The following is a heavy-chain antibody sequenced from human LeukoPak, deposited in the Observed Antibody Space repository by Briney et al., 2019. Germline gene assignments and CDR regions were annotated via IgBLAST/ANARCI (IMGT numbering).Heavy chain of an antibody. J-gene: IGHJ6*03. Sequence: ASVKVSCKASGGSFRNYAISWVRQAPGQGPEWMGGIVPFFNTPNYAQKFQGRVTITTDAATSTAYMELSSLRSEDTAVYYCAGLGGVVPKKYYYYYMDVWGKGTTVTVSS. CDR3: AGLGGVVPKKYYYYYMDV. V-gene: IGHV1-69*05. D-gene: IGHD3-3*01. CDR2: IVPFFNTP. CDR1: GGSFRNYA.